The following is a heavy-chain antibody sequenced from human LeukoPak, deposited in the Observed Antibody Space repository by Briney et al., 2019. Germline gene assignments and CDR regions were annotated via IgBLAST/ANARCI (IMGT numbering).Heavy chain of an antibody. V-gene: IGHV4-59*01. CDR3: ARDSSSGLVNY. CDR1: GGSISNYY. J-gene: IGHJ4*02. CDR2: IYYSGST. D-gene: IGHD1-26*01. Sequence: RPSETLSLTCTVSGGSISNYYWSWIRQPPGKGLEWIGYIYYSGSTNYNPSLKSRVTISVDTSKNQFSLKLSSVTAADTAVYYCARDSSSGLVNYWGQGTLVTVSS.